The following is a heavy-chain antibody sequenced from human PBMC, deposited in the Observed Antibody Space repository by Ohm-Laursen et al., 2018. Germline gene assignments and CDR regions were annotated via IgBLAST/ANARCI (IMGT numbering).Heavy chain of an antibody. Sequence: SETLSLTCTVSGASINSYYWSWIRQPAGKGLEWIGRIYTSGSTNYNPSLESRVTISADTSKNQFSLRLTSVTAADTAVYYCARQDSGDYYFDYWGQGTLVTVSS. D-gene: IGHD4-17*01. CDR1: GASINSYY. CDR3: ARQDSGDYYFDY. J-gene: IGHJ4*02. CDR2: IYTSGST. V-gene: IGHV4-4*07.